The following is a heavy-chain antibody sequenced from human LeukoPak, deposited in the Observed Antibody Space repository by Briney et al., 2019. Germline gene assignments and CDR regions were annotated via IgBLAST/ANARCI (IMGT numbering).Heavy chain of an antibody. D-gene: IGHD3-16*01. CDR3: TTVDGYAEYYYYYYYMDV. V-gene: IGHV3-15*01. J-gene: IGHJ6*03. Sequence: GGSVSLLCAASGFPLSNAWMSWVRPAPGKGLEWVGRIKSKTDGGTTDYAAPVKGRFTISRDDSKNTLYLQMNSLKTEDTAVYYCTTVDGYAEYYYYYYYMDVWGKGTTVTVSS. CDR2: IKSKTDGGTT. CDR1: GFPLSNAW.